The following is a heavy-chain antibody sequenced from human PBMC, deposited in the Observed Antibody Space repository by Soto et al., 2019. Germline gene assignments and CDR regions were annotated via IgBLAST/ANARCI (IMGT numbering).Heavy chain of an antibody. CDR3: ARDYVRGYDLDPYYYYYGMDV. CDR1: GYTFTSYG. J-gene: IGHJ6*02. V-gene: IGHV1-18*01. CDR2: ISAYNGKA. Sequence: GASVKVSCKASGYTFTSYGISWVRQAPGQGLEWMGWISAYNGKANYAQKLQGRVTMTTDTSTSTAYMELRSLRSEDTAVYYCARDYVRGYDLDPYYYYYGMDVWGQGTTVTVSS. D-gene: IGHD5-12*01.